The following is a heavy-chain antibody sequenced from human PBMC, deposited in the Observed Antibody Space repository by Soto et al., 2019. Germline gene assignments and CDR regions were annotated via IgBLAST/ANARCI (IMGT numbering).Heavy chain of an antibody. V-gene: IGHV6-1*01. CDR2: TYYGSKWYN. CDR1: GDSASSNSAA. D-gene: IGHD5-18*01. CDR3: AIEGSPRNSYGYGGGFDY. Sequence: SQTLSLTCAISGDSASSNSAAWNWIRQSPSRGLEWLGRTYYGSKWYNDYAVSVKSRITINPDTSKNQFSLQLNSVTPEDTAVYYCAIEGSPRNSYGYGGGFDYWGQGTLVTVSS. J-gene: IGHJ4*02.